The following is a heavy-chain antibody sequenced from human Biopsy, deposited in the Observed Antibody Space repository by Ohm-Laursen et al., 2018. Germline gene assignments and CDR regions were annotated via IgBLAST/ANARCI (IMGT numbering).Heavy chain of an antibody. V-gene: IGHV2-70*11. CDR1: GFSLSARGMC. CDR2: VDWDDYK. CDR3: ARTPILIVSAGLVYRHRRHLQGMDV. Sequence: PTQTLTLTFSFSGFSLSARGMCVSWTRQAPGKALEWLARVDWDDYKDYSASLQTKLSISKDTSNDQVVLTVNNVDPADTATYYCARTPILIVSAGLVYRHRRHLQGMDVWGQGIAVTVS. J-gene: IGHJ6*02. D-gene: IGHD6-13*01.